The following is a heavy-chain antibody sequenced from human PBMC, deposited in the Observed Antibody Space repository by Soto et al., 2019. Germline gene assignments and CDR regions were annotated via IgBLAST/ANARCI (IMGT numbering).Heavy chain of an antibody. CDR3: ASYYGGVVHAFDI. V-gene: IGHV4-4*07. J-gene: IGHJ3*02. D-gene: IGHD4-17*01. Sequence: QVQLQESGPGLVKPSETLSLTCTVSGGSVSSYDLNWVRQSIGKGLEWIGRLHVSGSTNYNPSLKGRVTMSVDTSKNQFSLKLSSVTAADTAVYYCASYYGGVVHAFDIWGQGTMVTVSS. CDR1: GGSVSSYD. CDR2: LHVSGST.